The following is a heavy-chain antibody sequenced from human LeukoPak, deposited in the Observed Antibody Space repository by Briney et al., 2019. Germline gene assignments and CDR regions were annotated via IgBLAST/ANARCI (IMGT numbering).Heavy chain of an antibody. CDR2: IYYSGST. D-gene: IGHD2-15*01. CDR3: ARHHPCSGGICLLNAFDY. Sequence: PSETLSLTCTVSGGSISSSSSYWGWIRQPPGKGLEWIGGIYYSGSTYYNPSLKSRVTVSVDTSKNQFSLNLRSVTAADTAVYYCARHHPCSGGICLLNAFDYWGQGTLVTVSS. V-gene: IGHV4-39*01. CDR1: GGSISSSSSY. J-gene: IGHJ4*02.